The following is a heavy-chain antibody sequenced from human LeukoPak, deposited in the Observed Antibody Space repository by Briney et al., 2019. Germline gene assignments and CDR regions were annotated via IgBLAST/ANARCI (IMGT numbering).Heavy chain of an antibody. CDR2: ISGSGDGT. J-gene: IGHJ4*02. CDR3: AKAPIELWLQGYFEY. D-gene: IGHD5-24*01. Sequence: GGSLRLSCAASGFSFSKYGMSWVRQTQGKGLEWVSGISGSGDGTYYADPVKGRFIVSRDNSKNTLYLQMNSLRGDDTAVYYCAKAPIELWLQGYFEYWGPGTLVTVSS. V-gene: IGHV3-23*01. CDR1: GFSFSKYG.